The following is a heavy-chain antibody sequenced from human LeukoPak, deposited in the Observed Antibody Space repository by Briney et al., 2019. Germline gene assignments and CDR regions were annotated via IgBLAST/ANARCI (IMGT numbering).Heavy chain of an antibody. CDR2: IQYDRTNE. CDR3: ARARSSYGYGDAFDI. V-gene: IGHV3-30*02. D-gene: IGHD5-18*01. CDR1: AFTFSSYG. Sequence: GGSLRLSCAASAFTFSSYGMHWVRQAPGKGLEWVAYIQYDRTNEQYAHSVKGRFRISRDNSKNTLYLQMNSLRAEDTAVYYCARARSSYGYGDAFDIWGQGTMVTVSS. J-gene: IGHJ3*02.